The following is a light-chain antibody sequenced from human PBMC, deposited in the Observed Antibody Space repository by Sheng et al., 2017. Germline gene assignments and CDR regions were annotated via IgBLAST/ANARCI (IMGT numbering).Light chain of an antibody. V-gene: IGKV3-20*01. J-gene: IGKJ1*01. CDR2: AAS. CDR3: QQYDTSPPRT. Sequence: EIVLTQFPGTLSLSPGDRATLSCRASQRIDSTHIAWYQQKPGQAPRLLIYAASERATGTPDRFSGGGSGTDFTFTISGLEPEDFAVYYCQQYDTSPPRTFGQGTEVEIK. CDR1: QRIDSTH.